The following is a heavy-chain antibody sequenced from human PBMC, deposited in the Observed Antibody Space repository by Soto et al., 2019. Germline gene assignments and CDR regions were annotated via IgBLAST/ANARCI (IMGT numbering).Heavy chain of an antibody. J-gene: IGHJ6*02. CDR2: IWYDGTSK. V-gene: IGHV3-30*02. CDR1: GFSFSFYG. CDR3: ARDATPQRFMEKNYYNDCSGMDD. Sequence: QMQLVESGGGVVQPGGSLRLSCGSSGFSFSFYGMHCVRQAPGKGLEWVAFIWYDGTSKFYADSVKGRFTISRDNSKTTLFQQMNSLRAEDTAVYFCARDATPQRFMEKNYYNDCSGMDDWGQGTTVIVSS. D-gene: IGHD3-3*01.